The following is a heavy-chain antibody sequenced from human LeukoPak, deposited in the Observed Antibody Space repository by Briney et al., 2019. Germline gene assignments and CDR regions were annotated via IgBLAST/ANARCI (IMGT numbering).Heavy chain of an antibody. V-gene: IGHV4-39*01. J-gene: IGHJ6*03. CDR3: ARRVVGGATPYAYFYYMDV. CDR2: IYYSGST. Sequence: PSETLSLTCTVSGGSISSSSYYWGWIRQPPGKGLEWIGSIYYSGSTYYNPSLKSRVTISVDTSKNQFSLKLSSVTAADTAVYYCARRVVGGATPYAYFYYMDVWGKGTTVTVSS. CDR1: GGSISSSSYY. D-gene: IGHD2-15*01.